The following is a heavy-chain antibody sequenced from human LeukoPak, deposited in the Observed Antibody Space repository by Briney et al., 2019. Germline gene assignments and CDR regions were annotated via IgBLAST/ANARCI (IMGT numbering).Heavy chain of an antibody. V-gene: IGHV3-23*01. CDR1: GFTFSTYA. CDR2: ISVSGDTT. J-gene: IGHJ4*02. CDR3: AKVIMSYCSSASCYSFDY. D-gene: IGHD2-2*01. Sequence: GGSLRLSCAASGFTFSTYAMSWVRQAPGKGLEWVSGISVSGDTTYYVDAVKGRVTVSGDDSKNKLSLQMNSLRAEDTATYYCAKVIMSYCSSASCYSFDYWGQGTLVTVSS.